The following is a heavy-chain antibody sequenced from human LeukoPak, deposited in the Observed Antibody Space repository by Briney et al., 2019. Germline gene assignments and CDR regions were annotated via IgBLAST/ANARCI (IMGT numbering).Heavy chain of an antibody. D-gene: IGHD3-10*01. V-gene: IGHV3-48*01. CDR1: GIILRSYS. CDR3: ARIIPPYGSGSCDFDY. Sequence: GGSLRLSCVASGIILRSYSMNWVRQAPGKGLEWVSYISSFSGTINYADSVKGRFTISRDNAKNSLYLQMNSLRAEDTAVYYCARIIPPYGSGSCDFDYWGQGTLVTVSS. CDR2: ISSFSGTI. J-gene: IGHJ4*02.